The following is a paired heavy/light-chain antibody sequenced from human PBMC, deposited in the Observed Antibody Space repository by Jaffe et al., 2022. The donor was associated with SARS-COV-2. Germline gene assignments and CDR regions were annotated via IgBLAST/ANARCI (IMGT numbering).Light chain of an antibody. CDR2: WAS. CDR3: QQYYTTPLT. V-gene: IGKV4-1*01. J-gene: IGKJ4*01. Sequence: DIVMTQSPDSLAVSLGERATINCKSSHSLLYGSNNKNYLAWYQQRPGQPPKLLIYWASTRESGVPDRFSGSGSGTDFTLTISTLQAADVAVYYCQQYYTTPLTFGGGTKVEIK. CDR1: HSLLYGSNNKNY.
Heavy chain of an antibody. CDR1: GYSITSSYY. CDR3: ARVGSNGSGSANDAFDI. CDR2: IFHTGST. D-gene: IGHD3-10*01. Sequence: QVQLRESGPGLVKPSETLSLTCTVSGYSITSSYYWGWIRQPPGKGLEWIGNIFHTGSTYYNPSLKSRVTISVDTSRNQFSLKLNSVTAADTAVYYCARVGSNGSGSANDAFDIWGAQGTMVTVSS. J-gene: IGHJ3*02. V-gene: IGHV4-38-2*02.